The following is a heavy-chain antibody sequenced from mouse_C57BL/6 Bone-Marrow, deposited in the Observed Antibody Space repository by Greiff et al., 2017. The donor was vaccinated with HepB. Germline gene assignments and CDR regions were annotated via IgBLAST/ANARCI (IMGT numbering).Heavy chain of an antibody. CDR1: GYTFTSYW. D-gene: IGHD1-1*01. CDR3: AKGITTVVAEYFDV. CDR2: IYPGSGST. J-gene: IGHJ1*03. V-gene: IGHV1-55*01. Sequence: QVQLKQPGAELVKPGASVKMSCKASGYTFTSYWITWVKQRPGQGLEWIGDIYPGSGSTNYNEKFKSKATLTVDTSSSTAYMQLSSLTSEDSAVYYCAKGITTVVAEYFDVWGTGTTVTVSS.